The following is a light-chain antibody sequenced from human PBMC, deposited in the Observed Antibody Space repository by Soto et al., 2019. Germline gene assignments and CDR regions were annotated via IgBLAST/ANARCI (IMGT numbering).Light chain of an antibody. CDR3: SSYTSSSTPIV. CDR2: EVS. V-gene: IGLV2-14*01. Sequence: LTQPASVSGSPGQSITISCTGTSSDVGGYNYVSWYQQHPGKAPKLMIYEVSNRPSGVSNRFSGSKSGNTASLTISGLQAEDEADYYCSSYTSSSTPIVFGTGTKVTVL. CDR1: SSDVGGYNY. J-gene: IGLJ1*01.